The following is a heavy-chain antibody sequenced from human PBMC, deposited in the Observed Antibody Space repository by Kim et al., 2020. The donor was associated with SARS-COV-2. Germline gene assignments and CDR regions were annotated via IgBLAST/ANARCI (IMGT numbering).Heavy chain of an antibody. J-gene: IGHJ5*02. CDR2: INFNGGA. D-gene: IGHD4-4*01. CDR3: AWSTVTSGWYWVDL. Sequence: SETLSLTCTVSVGSINNNSYWSWIRQPAGKGLEWLGYINFNGGAYYSSSLNSLVTMSLDTSKNQIYLKMTTLTPADTALYFCAWSTVTSGWYWVDLWGQGIQVSVS. V-gene: IGHV4-59*01. CDR1: VGSINNNSY.